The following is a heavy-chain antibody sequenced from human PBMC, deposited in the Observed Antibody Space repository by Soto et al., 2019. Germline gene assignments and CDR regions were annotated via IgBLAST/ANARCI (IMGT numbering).Heavy chain of an antibody. V-gene: IGHV3-21*01. CDR2: ISSSSSYI. J-gene: IGHJ3*02. CDR1: GFTFSSYS. Sequence: GGSLRLSCAASGFTFSSYSMNWVRQAPGKGLEWVSSISSSSSYIYYADSVKGRFTISRDNAKNSLYLQMNSLRAEDTAVYYCARVETNILDAFDIWGQGTMVTVSS. CDR3: ARVETNILDAFDI.